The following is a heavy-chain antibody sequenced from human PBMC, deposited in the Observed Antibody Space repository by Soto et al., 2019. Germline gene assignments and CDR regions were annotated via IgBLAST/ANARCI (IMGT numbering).Heavy chain of an antibody. D-gene: IGHD2-2*02. V-gene: IGHV5-10-1*01. Sequence: PGESLKISCQGSGYSFTSYWIGWVRQRPGKGLEWMGRINPSDSYTTYSPSFQGHVTISTDKSFSTAYLQWSGLKASDTAMYYCARLGYCTGTSRYTFDSWCQRTLVTVCS. CDR1: GYSFTSYW. J-gene: IGHJ4*02. CDR2: INPSDSYT. CDR3: ARLGYCTGTSRYTFDS.